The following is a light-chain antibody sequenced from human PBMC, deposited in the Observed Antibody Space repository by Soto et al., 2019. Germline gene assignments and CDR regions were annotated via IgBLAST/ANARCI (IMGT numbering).Light chain of an antibody. CDR3: QQYDSWPPLFT. Sequence: EIVLTQSPGTLSLPPGERATLSCRASQSVSSSYIAWYQQKPGQAPRLLIYGASSRATGIPDRFSGSGSGTDFTLTISRLEPEDFAVYYCQQYDSWPPLFTFGPGTKVDLK. CDR1: QSVSSSY. V-gene: IGKV3-20*01. J-gene: IGKJ3*01. CDR2: GAS.